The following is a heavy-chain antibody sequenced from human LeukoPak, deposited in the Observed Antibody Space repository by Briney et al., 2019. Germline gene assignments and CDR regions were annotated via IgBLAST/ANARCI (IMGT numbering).Heavy chain of an antibody. J-gene: IGHJ4*02. CDR2: ISGSGGTT. Sequence: PGGSLRLSCAASGFTFSSYGMSWVRQAPGKGLEWVSSISGSGGTTYYADSVKGRFTISRDNSRNTLYLQMNSLRAEDTAVYFCTRGRTAMITAGVDYWGQGTLVTVSS. CDR1: GFTFSSYG. D-gene: IGHD5-18*01. CDR3: TRGRTAMITAGVDY. V-gene: IGHV3-23*01.